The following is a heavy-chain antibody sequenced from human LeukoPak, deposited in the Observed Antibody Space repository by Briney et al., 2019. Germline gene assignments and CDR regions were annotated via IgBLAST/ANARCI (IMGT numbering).Heavy chain of an antibody. CDR1: GYTFTAYY. D-gene: IGHD5-24*01. J-gene: IGHJ4*02. Sequence: GASVKVSCKASGYTFTAYYIHWVRQAPGQGLEWMGWINPNSGVTNYAQKFQGRVTMTRDTPITTAFMELSRLRSDGTAVYYCARVLRRDGYNRYFDYWGQGTLVTVSS. CDR3: ARVLRRDGYNRYFDY. V-gene: IGHV1-2*02. CDR2: INPNSGVT.